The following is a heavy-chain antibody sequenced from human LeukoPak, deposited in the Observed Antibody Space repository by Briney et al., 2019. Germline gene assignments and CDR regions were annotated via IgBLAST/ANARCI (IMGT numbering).Heavy chain of an antibody. CDR3: AIRFGRLEAGGTPFDS. D-gene: IGHD6-13*01. CDR1: GYSISSGYF. CDR2: IYQRATV. V-gene: IGHV4-38-2*02. J-gene: IGHJ4*02. Sequence: SETLSLTCNVSGYSISSGYFWGWVRQAPGKGLEWIGSIYQRATVHYNPSLKSRVSISVDRSKKQFSLKLTSVTAADTALYYCAIRFGRLEAGGTPFDSWGQGALVTVSS.